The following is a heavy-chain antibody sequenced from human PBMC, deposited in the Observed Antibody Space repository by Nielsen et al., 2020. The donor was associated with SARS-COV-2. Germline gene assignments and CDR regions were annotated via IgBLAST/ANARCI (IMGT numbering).Heavy chain of an antibody. J-gene: IGHJ6*02. V-gene: IGHV6-1*01. CDR2: IYYRSKWFY. Sequence: SQTLSLTCVISGDSFSSNSVAWNWIRPSPSRGLEWLGRIYYRSKWFYEYAASVRSRITIDPDTSKNQFSLHLNSVTSEDTAMYYCTRDPGYYHGMDVWGQGTTVTVSS. CDR3: TRDPGYYHGMDV. CDR1: GDSFSSNSVA.